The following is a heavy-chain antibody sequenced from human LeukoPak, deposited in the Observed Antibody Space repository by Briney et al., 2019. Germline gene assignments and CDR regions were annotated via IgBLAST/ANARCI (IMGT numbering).Heavy chain of an antibody. Sequence: GGSLRLSCAASGFTVSSNYMSWVRQAPGKGLEWVSVIYSGGSTYYADSVKGRFTISRDNSKNTLYLQMNSLRAEDTAVYYCARGDYDSSGYYTVVDYWGQGTLVTVSS. CDR1: GFTVSSNY. J-gene: IGHJ4*02. CDR3: ARGDYDSSGYYTVVDY. CDR2: IYSGGST. D-gene: IGHD3-22*01. V-gene: IGHV3-53*01.